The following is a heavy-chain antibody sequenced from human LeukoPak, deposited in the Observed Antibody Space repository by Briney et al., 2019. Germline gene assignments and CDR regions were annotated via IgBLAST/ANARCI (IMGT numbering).Heavy chain of an antibody. CDR3: ARDGAAAGLYFDL. V-gene: IGHV3-7*01. J-gene: IGHJ4*01. Sequence: GGSLRLSCAVSGFTFTDYWMNWVRQAPGKGLEWVASIRQDGGEKSYVDSVKGRFTISRDNTKSSLYLQINSLRAEDTAVYYCARDGAAAGLYFDLWGQGTLVTVSS. D-gene: IGHD6-13*01. CDR2: IRQDGGEK. CDR1: GFTFTDYW.